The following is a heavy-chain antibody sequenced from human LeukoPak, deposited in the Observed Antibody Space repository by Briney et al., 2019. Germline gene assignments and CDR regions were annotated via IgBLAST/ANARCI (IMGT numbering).Heavy chain of an antibody. CDR3: ARHVGYSSGFDY. CDR1: GGSISSYY. Sequence: PSETLSLTCTVSGGSISSYYWSWIRQPPGKGLERIGCIYYSGSTNYNPSLKSRVTISVDTSKNQFSLKLSSVTAADTAVYSCARHVGYSSGFDYWGQGTLVTVSS. J-gene: IGHJ4*02. V-gene: IGHV4-59*08. CDR2: IYYSGST. D-gene: IGHD5-18*01.